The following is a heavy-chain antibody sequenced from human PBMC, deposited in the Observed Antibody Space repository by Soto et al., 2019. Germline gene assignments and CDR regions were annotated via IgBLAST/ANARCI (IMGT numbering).Heavy chain of an antibody. V-gene: IGHV3-7*04. CDR1: GFTFSSYW. CDR3: ARDYLGL. J-gene: IGHJ4*02. CDR2: IKGDGSEK. Sequence: EVQLVESGGGLVHPGGSLTLSCAVSGFTFSSYWMSWVRQAPGKGLEWVASIKGDGSEKYYVDSVKGRFTISRDNAENSLYLQMKSLIGEDTAVHYCARDYLGLWGQGTLVTVSS.